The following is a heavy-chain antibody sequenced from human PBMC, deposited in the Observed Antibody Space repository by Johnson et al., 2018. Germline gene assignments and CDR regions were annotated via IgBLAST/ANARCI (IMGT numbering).Heavy chain of an antibody. D-gene: IGHD3-3*01. CDR1: GFTFSSYG. V-gene: IGHV3-30*18. J-gene: IGHJ6*03. CDR2: ISYDGSNK. Sequence: VQLVESGGGVVQPGRSLRLSCAASGFTFSSYGMHWVRQAPGKGLEWVAVISYDGSNKYYADSVKGRFTISRDNSKNTLYLQMNSLRAEGTCVYYCAKEGPADLDPNYYSDMYVGGKGTTVTVSS. CDR3: AKEGPADLDPNYYSDMYV.